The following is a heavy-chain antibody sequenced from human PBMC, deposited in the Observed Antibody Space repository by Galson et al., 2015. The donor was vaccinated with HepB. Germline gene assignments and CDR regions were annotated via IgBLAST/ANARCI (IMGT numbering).Heavy chain of an antibody. V-gene: IGHV3-11*05. J-gene: IGHJ5*01. CDR2: ISSSSSYT. CDR3: ARGGYNFIPFDS. CDR1: GLNFSDYY. D-gene: IGHD5-24*01. Sequence: SLRLSCAASGLNFSDYYMSWIRQAPGKGLEYVSYISSSSSYTDYADSVKGRFTISRDNSKNTLSLQMNSLRADDTALYYCARGGYNFIPFDSWGQGTLVTVSS.